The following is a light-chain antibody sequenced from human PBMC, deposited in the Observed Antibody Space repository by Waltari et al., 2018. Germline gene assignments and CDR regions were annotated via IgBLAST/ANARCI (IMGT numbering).Light chain of an antibody. Sequence: DIQMTQSPSTLSASQGDRATIACRASQSISSCLAWYQQKPVKAPKLLIYKASTLESGVPSRFSGSGSGTEFTLTISSLQPDDFATYYCQHYNTYSRSITFGQGTRLEIQ. V-gene: IGKV1-5*03. CDR1: QSISSC. J-gene: IGKJ5*01. CDR2: KAS. CDR3: QHYNTYSRSIT.